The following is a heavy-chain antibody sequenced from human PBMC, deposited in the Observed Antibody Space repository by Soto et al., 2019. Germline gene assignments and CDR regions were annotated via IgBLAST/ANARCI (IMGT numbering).Heavy chain of an antibody. V-gene: IGHV2-5*01. CDR3: THNLMYYDVCTGYYLVDFDL. CDR2: ISWNDAR. D-gene: IGHD3-3*01. J-gene: IGHJ2*01. Sequence: QITLKESGPTLVKPSQTLTLTCTFSGFSLNTSAVGVGWIRQPPGKALEWLALISWNDARRYSPSLKSRLTIPLDISKDQLDLTLTIMDPVETATDSATHNLMYYDVCTGYYLVDFDLWGRGTLVTVSS. CDR1: GFSLNTSAVG.